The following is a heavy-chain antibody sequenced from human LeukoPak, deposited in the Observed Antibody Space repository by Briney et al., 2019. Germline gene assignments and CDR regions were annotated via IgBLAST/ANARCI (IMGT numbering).Heavy chain of an antibody. CDR1: GGSFSGYY. Sequence: PSETLSLTCAVYGGSFSGYYRSWIRQPPGKGLEWIGEINHSGSTNYNPSLKSRVTISVDTSKNQFSLKLSSVTAADTAVYYCARKLSRGSYYFDYWGQGTLVTVSS. V-gene: IGHV4-34*01. J-gene: IGHJ4*02. CDR2: INHSGST. D-gene: IGHD1-26*01. CDR3: ARKLSRGSYYFDY.